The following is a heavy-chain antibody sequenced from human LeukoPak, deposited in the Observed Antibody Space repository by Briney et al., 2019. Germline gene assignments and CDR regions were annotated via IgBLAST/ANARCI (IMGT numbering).Heavy chain of an antibody. CDR2: IIPIFGTA. CDR3: ASSRLNGYGDKDDAFDI. CDR1: GGTFSSYA. Sequence: ASVKVSCKASGGTFSSYAISWVRQAPGQGLEWMGGIIPIFGTANYAQKFQGRVTITADESTSTAYMELSSLRSEDTAVYYCASSRLNGYGDKDDAFDIWGQGTMVTVSS. J-gene: IGHJ3*02. V-gene: IGHV1-69*01. D-gene: IGHD4-17*01.